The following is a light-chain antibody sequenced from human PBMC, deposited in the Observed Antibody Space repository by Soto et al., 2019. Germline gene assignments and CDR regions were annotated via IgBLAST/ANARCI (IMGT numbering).Light chain of an antibody. CDR2: GAS. CDR1: QSVSSSY. V-gene: IGKV3-20*01. Sequence: EIVLTQSPGTLSLSPGERATLSCRASQSVSSSYLAWYQQKPGQAPRLLIYGASSRATGIPDRFSGSGSGTDFTLTISRLEPEDFAVYYCQQYGSSPRTCGQGTKGEIK. J-gene: IGKJ1*01. CDR3: QQYGSSPRT.